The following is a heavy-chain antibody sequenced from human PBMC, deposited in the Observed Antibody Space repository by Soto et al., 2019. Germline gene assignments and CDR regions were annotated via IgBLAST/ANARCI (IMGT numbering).Heavy chain of an antibody. CDR2: ISYDGSNK. V-gene: IGHV3-30*18. Sequence: GGSLRLSCAASGFTFSSYGMHWVRQAPGKGLEWVAVISYDGSNKYYADSVKGRFTISRDNSKNTLYLQMNSLRAEDTAVYYCAKDRGYCSGGSCYLNYYYYYGMDVWGQGTTVTVSS. CDR1: GFTFSSYG. CDR3: AKDRGYCSGGSCYLNYYYYYGMDV. J-gene: IGHJ6*02. D-gene: IGHD2-15*01.